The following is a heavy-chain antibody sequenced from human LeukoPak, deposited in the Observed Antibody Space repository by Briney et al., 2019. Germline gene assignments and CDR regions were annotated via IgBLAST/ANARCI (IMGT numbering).Heavy chain of an antibody. Sequence: ASVKVSCKASGYTFTGYYMHWVRQAPGQGLEWMGWMNPNSGNTGYAQKFQGRVTMTRNTSISTAYMELSSLRSEDTAVYYCARGRRYYYDSSGYSDDAFDIWGQGTMVTVSS. V-gene: IGHV1-8*02. CDR3: ARGRRYYYDSSGYSDDAFDI. CDR2: MNPNSGNT. D-gene: IGHD3-22*01. J-gene: IGHJ3*02. CDR1: GYTFTGYY.